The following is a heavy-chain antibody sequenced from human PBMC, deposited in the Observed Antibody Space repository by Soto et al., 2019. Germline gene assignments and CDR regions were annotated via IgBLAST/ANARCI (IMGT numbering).Heavy chain of an antibody. D-gene: IGHD2-15*01. CDR2: ISSSSSYI. Sequence: PGGSLRLSCAASGVTFSSYSMNWVRQAPGKGLEWVSSISSSSSYIYYADSVKGRFTISRDNAKNSLYLQMNSLRAEDTAVYYCARRCSGGSCYSDAFDIWGQGTMVTVSS. V-gene: IGHV3-21*01. CDR1: GVTFSSYS. J-gene: IGHJ3*02. CDR3: ARRCSGGSCYSDAFDI.